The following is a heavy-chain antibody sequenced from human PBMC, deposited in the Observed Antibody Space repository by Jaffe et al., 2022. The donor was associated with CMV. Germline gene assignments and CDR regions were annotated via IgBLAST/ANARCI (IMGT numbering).Heavy chain of an antibody. D-gene: IGHD1-1*01. Sequence: QLQLQESGPGLVKPSETLSLTCTVSGGSISSSSYYWGWIRQPPGKGLEWIGSIYYSGSTYYNPSLKSRVTISVDTSKNQFSLKLSSVTAADTAVYYCARHLGKGNPPSPYYYYGMDVWGQGTTVTVSS. CDR3: ARHLGKGNPPSPYYYYGMDV. CDR1: GGSISSSSYY. V-gene: IGHV4-39*01. CDR2: IYYSGST. J-gene: IGHJ6*02.